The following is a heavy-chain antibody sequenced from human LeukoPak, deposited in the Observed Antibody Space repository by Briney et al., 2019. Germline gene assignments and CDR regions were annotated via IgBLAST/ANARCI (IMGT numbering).Heavy chain of an antibody. J-gene: IGHJ4*02. CDR3: AKQRSSGWDPFDY. CDR1: GFTVNANY. D-gene: IGHD6-19*01. V-gene: IGHV3-53*01. CDR2: IYGSGTT. Sequence: GGSLRLSCAASGFTVNANYMGWVRQAPRKGLEWVSVIYGSGTTYYADSVKGRFTISRDNSKNTLYLQMNSLRAEDSALYYCAKQRSSGWDPFDYWGQGTLVTVSS.